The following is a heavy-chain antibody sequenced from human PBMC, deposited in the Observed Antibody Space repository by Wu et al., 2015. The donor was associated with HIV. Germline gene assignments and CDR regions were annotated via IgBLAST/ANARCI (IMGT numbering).Heavy chain of an antibody. CDR3: ARGGYKYGTHLQL. Sequence: QVQLVQSGTEVKKPGASVKVSCKASGHSFSTYGINWIRQAPGQGLEWMGWISANNGNTQSAQRLQGRVTMTTDTSTSTAYLELKSLRSDDTAVYFCARGGYKYGTHLQLWGQGTLVIVSS. D-gene: IGHD5-18*01. V-gene: IGHV1-18*01. J-gene: IGHJ1*01. CDR2: ISANNGNT. CDR1: GHSFSTYG.